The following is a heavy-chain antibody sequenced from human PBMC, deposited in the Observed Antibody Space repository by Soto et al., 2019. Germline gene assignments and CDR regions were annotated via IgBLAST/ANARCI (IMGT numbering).Heavy chain of an antibody. CDR3: ARVVPEQLRRCYYDYYMDI. Sequence: QALLVQSGAEVKKPGASVKVSCKAPGYMFSNYGITWVRQAPGQGLEWMGWISAYNGNTHYEQQFEDRVTLTADTSTSTAYVAVRSLISDDSAAYFWARVVPEQLRRCYYDYYMDIWGEGTTVTVSS. CDR1: GYMFSNYG. V-gene: IGHV1-18*01. D-gene: IGHD3-16*01. J-gene: IGHJ6*03. CDR2: ISAYNGNT.